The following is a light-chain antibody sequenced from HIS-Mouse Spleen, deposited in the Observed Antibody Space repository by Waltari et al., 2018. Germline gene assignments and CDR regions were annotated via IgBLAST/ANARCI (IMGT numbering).Light chain of an antibody. Sequence: DIQMTQSPSSLSASVGDRVTITCRASKSISSYLNWYKQKPGKAPKLLIYAASSVHSAIPSRFSGSGSETAFYLTISSLQPGDFATYCCQQSYSTPGPFGQGTKLEIK. CDR2: AAS. CDR3: QQSYSTPGP. J-gene: IGKJ2*01. CDR1: KSISSY. V-gene: IGKV1-39*01.